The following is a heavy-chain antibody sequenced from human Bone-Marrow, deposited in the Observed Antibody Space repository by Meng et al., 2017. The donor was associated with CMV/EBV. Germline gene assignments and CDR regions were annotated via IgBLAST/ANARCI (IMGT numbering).Heavy chain of an antibody. CDR3: ARDRREYSNNWNYLDY. CDR2: IYYSGST. Sequence: GSLRLSCTVSGGSISSTNYYWGWIRLSPGKGLEWIGSIYYSGSTYYNPSLKSRVTISVDTSNNQFSLKLSSVAAADTAVYYCARDRREYSNNWNYLDYWGQGTLVTVSS. J-gene: IGHJ4*02. D-gene: IGHD6-13*01. V-gene: IGHV4-39*07. CDR1: GGSISSTNYY.